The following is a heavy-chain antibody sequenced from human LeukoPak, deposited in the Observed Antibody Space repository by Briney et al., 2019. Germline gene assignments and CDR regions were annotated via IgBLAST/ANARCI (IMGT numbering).Heavy chain of an antibody. V-gene: IGHV3-72*01. CDR3: ARERGSGSPYIDAFDV. CDR1: GFTISDHY. J-gene: IGHJ3*01. D-gene: IGHD1-26*01. CDR2: TRNKANGYTT. Sequence: GGSLRLPCEASGFTISDHYMDWVRQAPGKGLEWVGRTRNKANGYTTEYAASVKGRFTISRDDSKNSVYLQMNSLKQEDTAVYFCARERGSGSPYIDAFDVWGQGTMVTVSS.